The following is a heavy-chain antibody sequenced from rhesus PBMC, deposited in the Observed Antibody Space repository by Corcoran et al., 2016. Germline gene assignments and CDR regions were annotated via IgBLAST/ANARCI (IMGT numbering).Heavy chain of an antibody. Sequence: QVQLVQSGAEVKQPGASVKVSCKASGYTFTSYGMNWVRQAPGQRLEWMGWINTDTGNPTYAQGFKERFTFSMDTSISTAYLQISSLKAEDTAVYYCARLSYGSNDAFDFWGQGLRVTVSS. CDR3: ARLSYGSNDAFDF. J-gene: IGHJ3*01. V-gene: IGHV7-114*01. CDR2: INTDTGNP. CDR1: GYTFTSYG. D-gene: IGHD4-29*01.